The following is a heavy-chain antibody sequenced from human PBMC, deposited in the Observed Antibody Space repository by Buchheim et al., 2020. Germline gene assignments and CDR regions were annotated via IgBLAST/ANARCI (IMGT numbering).Heavy chain of an antibody. J-gene: IGHJ4*02. D-gene: IGHD3-10*01. CDR2: IKEDGSEK. CDR3: VRGVPFGGD. CDR1: GFTFSTHW. V-gene: IGHV3-7*01. Sequence: EVHLVESGGGLVQPGGSLRLSCAASGFTFSTHWMHWGRQAPGKGLEWVANIKEDGSEKKYVGSVKGRFTISRDNAKNSLYTQMNNLRAEDTAVYYCVRGVPFGGDWGQGTL.